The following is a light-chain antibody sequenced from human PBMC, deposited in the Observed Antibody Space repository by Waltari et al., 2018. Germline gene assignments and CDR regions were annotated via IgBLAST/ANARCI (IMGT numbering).Light chain of an antibody. CDR2: SDD. V-gene: IGLV3-1*01. Sequence: YELTQPPSVSVSPGQTATTTCPGAGLGVNYVWWYQQKPGQSPVAVIYSDDKRPSGIPERFSGSNSGNTATLTIGGTQTTDEGDYYCQAWDDTTVVFGAGTKVTV. CDR3: QAWDDTTVV. CDR1: GLGVNY. J-gene: IGLJ2*01.